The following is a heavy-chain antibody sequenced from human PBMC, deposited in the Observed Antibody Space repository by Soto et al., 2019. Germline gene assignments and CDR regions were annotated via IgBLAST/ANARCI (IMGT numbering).Heavy chain of an antibody. CDR1: GYTFTSYY. J-gene: IGHJ3*02. Sequence: ASVKVSCKASGYTFTSYYMHWVRQAPGQGLEWMGIINPSGGSTSYAQKFQGRVTMTRDTSTSTVYMGLSSLRSEDTAVYYCGRNYYDSSGYYQALGAFDIWGQGTMVTVSS. CDR3: GRNYYDSSGYYQALGAFDI. V-gene: IGHV1-46*03. D-gene: IGHD3-22*01. CDR2: INPSGGST.